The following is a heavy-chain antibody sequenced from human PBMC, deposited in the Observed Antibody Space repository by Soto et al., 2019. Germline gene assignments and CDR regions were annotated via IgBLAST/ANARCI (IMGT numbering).Heavy chain of an antibody. CDR2: IKQDGSEK. V-gene: IGHV3-7*04. CDR3: ARDWYMAY. CDR1: GFTFSNHW. J-gene: IGHJ4*02. Sequence: GGSLRLSCAASGFTFSNHWINWIRQTPGRGLEWLAVIKQDGSEKYYVDSVEGRFTVSRDNAMNSAYLQMNSLRVDDTAAYYCARDWYMAYWGQGTLVTVSS. D-gene: IGHD1-20*01.